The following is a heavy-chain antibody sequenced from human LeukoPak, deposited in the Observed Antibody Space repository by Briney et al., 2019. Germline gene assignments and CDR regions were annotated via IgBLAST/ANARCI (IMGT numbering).Heavy chain of an antibody. D-gene: IGHD5-24*01. V-gene: IGHV3-7*01. Sequence: GGSLRLSCATSGFPFSRYWMTWARQAPGKGLEWVAYIKQEGSERYYGDSVEGRFTISRDNARNSVYLQMNSLRAEDTATYYCARSESTMTTWSMDYWGQGILVTVSS. J-gene: IGHJ4*02. CDR1: GFPFSRYW. CDR2: IKQEGSER. CDR3: ARSESTMTTWSMDY.